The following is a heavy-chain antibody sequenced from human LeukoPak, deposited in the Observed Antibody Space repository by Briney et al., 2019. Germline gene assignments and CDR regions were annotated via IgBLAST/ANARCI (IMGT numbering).Heavy chain of an antibody. Sequence: GGSLRLSCAASGFTSSSYAMHWVRQAPGKGLEYVSAISSNGGSTYYANSVKGRFTISRDNSKNTLYLQMGSLRAEDMAVYYCARDLAGVYDYWGQGTLVTVSS. CDR1: GFTSSSYA. V-gene: IGHV3-64*01. CDR3: ARDLAGVYDY. CDR2: ISSNGGST. J-gene: IGHJ4*02. D-gene: IGHD6-19*01.